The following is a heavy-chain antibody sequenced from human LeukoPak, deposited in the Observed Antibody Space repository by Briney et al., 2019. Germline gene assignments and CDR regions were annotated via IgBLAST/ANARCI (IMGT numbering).Heavy chain of an antibody. D-gene: IGHD3-3*01. CDR2: MNPNSGGT. CDR3: ARDQWYDFWSGYTTYCYYMDV. CDR1: GYTFTGYY. J-gene: IGHJ6*03. Sequence: ASVKVSCKASGYTFTGYYLHWVRQAPGQGLEWMGWMNPNSGGTNYAQKFQGRVTMTRDTSISTAYMELRRLRSDDTAVYHCARDQWYDFWSGYTTYCYYMDVWGKGTTVTVSS. V-gene: IGHV1-2*02.